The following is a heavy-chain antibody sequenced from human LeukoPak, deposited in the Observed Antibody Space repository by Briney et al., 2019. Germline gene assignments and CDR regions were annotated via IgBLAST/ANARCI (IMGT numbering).Heavy chain of an antibody. J-gene: IGHJ4*02. CDR3: ARRSYDFWSGYSDY. V-gene: IGHV4-61*01. D-gene: IGHD3-3*01. CDR1: GDFVSSGSYY. CDR2: IYYSGST. Sequence: SETLSLTCTVSGDFVSSGSYYWSWIRQPPGKGLEYIGFIYYSGSTYYSPSLKSRVTISMDTSKNQFSLKLTSVTAADTAVYYCARRSYDFWSGYSDYWGQGTLVTVSS.